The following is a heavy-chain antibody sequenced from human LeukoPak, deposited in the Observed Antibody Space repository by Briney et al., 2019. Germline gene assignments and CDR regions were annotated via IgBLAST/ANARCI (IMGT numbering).Heavy chain of an antibody. V-gene: IGHV3-23*01. D-gene: IGHD2-21*01. CDR2: IYENGGTT. Sequence: GGSLRLSCVGSGFTFRSHAMNWVRQAPEKGLEFVSGIYENGGTTYYADSVKGRFSISRDNSKNTLYLQMDSLRGEDTAVYYCAKDFRIGYSAHFDYWGQGALVTVSS. J-gene: IGHJ4*02. CDR1: GFTFRSHA. CDR3: AKDFRIGYSAHFDY.